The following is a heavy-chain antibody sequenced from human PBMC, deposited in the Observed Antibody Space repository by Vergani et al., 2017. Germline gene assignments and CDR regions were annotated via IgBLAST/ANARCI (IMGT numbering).Heavy chain of an antibody. Sequence: EVQLVESGGGLVQPGGSLRLSCAASGFTFSSYWMSWVRQAPGKGLEWVANIKQDGSEKYYVDSVKGRFTISRDNAKNSLYLQMNSLRAEDTAVYYCARDSMAAAGRTYYYYYGMDVWGQGTTVTVSS. CDR3: ARDSMAAAGRTYYYYYGMDV. D-gene: IGHD6-13*01. J-gene: IGHJ6*02. V-gene: IGHV3-7*01. CDR1: GFTFSSYW. CDR2: IKQDGSEK.